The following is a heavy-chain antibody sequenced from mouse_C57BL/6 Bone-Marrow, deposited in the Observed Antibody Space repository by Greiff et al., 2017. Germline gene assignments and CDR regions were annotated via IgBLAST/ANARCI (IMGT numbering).Heavy chain of an antibody. V-gene: IGHV1-87*01. D-gene: IGHD2-2*01. CDR2: GQGLEWIG. Sequence: VQGVESGPELARPWASVKISCQAFYTFSRRVHFAIRDTNYWMQWVKQRPGQGLEWIGAIYPGNGDTSYNQKFKGKATLTSDKSPSTAYMQLSSLTSEDSAVYYCLYGYDRGYFDYWGQGTTLTVSS. CDR3: SEDSAVYYCLYGYDRGYFDY. CDR1: YTFSRRVH. J-gene: IGHJ2*01.